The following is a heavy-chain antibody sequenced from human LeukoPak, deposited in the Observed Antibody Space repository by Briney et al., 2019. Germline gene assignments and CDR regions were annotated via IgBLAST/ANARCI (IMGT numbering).Heavy chain of an antibody. D-gene: IGHD3-22*01. V-gene: IGHV4-4*07. CDR1: GVSITDFN. Sequence: SGTLSLTPAVSGVSITDFNCSSVRGTAGEGHEWSGGMYARGDSNYNPPLQSRVTRSVDTSKNQFSLKLRSVTAADTALYYWARDWAPAMIVGPGEAFDIWGQGTMVTVSS. J-gene: IGHJ3*02. CDR3: ARDWAPAMIVGPGEAFDI. CDR2: MYARGDS.